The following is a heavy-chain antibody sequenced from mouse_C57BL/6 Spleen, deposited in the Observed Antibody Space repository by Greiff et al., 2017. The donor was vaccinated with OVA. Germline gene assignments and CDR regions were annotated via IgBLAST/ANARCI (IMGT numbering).Heavy chain of an antibody. D-gene: IGHD2-5*01. CDR3: ARLENYSNSYAMDY. CDR1: GFTFSDYG. J-gene: IGHJ4*01. Sequence: EVQLVESGGGLVKPGGSLKLSCAASGFTFSDYGMHWVRQAPEKGLEWVAYISSGSSTIYYAGTVKGRFTISRDNAKNTLFLQMTSLRSEDTAMYYCARLENYSNSYAMDYWGQGTSVTVSS. V-gene: IGHV5-17*01. CDR2: ISSGSSTI.